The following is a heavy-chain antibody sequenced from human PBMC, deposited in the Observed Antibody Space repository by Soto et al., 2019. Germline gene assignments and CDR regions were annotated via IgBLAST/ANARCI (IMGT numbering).Heavy chain of an antibody. D-gene: IGHD6-19*01. CDR2: IDPSDSYT. V-gene: IGHV5-10-1*01. Sequence: ESLNISCKGSGYSFTSYWISWVRQMPGKGLEWMGRIDPSDSYTNYSPSFQGHVTILVDKSNTTAYLQWSSLKTSDTAIYYCVRQEGYSSGWYGFPSIWGQGTLVTVSS. CDR1: GYSFTSYW. CDR3: VRQEGYSSGWYGFPSI. J-gene: IGHJ4*03.